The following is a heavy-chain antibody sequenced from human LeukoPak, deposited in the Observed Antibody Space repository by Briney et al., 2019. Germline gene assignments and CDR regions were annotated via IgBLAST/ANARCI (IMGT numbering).Heavy chain of an antibody. CDR1: GVTFSSYA. Sequence: SVKLSCKASGVTFSSYAMRWVRQAPGQGLEWMGGILPILGTKNYAQKFQGRVTITADESTSTAYMELSRLRSEDTAVYYCARGIGSRSVIHAFDIWGQGTMVTV. J-gene: IGHJ3*02. CDR3: ARGIGSRSVIHAFDI. D-gene: IGHD3-10*01. V-gene: IGHV1-69*01. CDR2: ILPILGTK.